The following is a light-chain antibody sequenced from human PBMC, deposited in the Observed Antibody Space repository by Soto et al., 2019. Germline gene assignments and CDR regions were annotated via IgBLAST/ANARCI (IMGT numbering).Light chain of an antibody. Sequence: QSVLTQPPSVSAAPGQTVTVSCSGNSSNIGAGSDVHWYQHLPGTAPKLLIYENSNRPSGVPDRFSGSKSGTSGSLDITGLQAEDEADYYCQSYDSSLSVWMFGGGTKLTVL. J-gene: IGLJ3*02. CDR2: ENS. CDR3: QSYDSSLSVWM. CDR1: SSNIGAGSD. V-gene: IGLV1-40*01.